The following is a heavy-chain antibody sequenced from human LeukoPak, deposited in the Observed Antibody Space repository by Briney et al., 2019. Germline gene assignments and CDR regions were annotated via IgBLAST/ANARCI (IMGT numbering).Heavy chain of an antibody. Sequence: SETLSLTCTVSGGSISSYYWSWFRQPPGKGLEWIGYIYYSGSTNYNPSLKSRVTISVDTSKNQFSLKLSSVTAADTAVYYCARDRPNWNSGEYYMDVWGKGTTVTVSS. CDR2: IYYSGST. J-gene: IGHJ6*03. V-gene: IGHV4-59*01. CDR1: GGSISSYY. CDR3: ARDRPNWNSGEYYMDV. D-gene: IGHD1-7*01.